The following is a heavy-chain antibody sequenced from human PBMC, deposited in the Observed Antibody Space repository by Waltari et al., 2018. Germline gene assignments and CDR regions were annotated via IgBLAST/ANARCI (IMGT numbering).Heavy chain of an antibody. V-gene: IGHV3-23*01. J-gene: IGHJ4*02. CDR3: ANSTLKGYY. CDR2: ISGSGDST. Sequence: EVQLLESGGGLAPPGGSLRFSWEASAFTFSNYAMSWVRQAAGKGLEWISGISGSGDSTYYADSVTGRFTISRDNSKNTLYLQMNSLRAEDTAVYYWANSTLKGYYWGQGTLVTVSS. CDR1: AFTFSNYA.